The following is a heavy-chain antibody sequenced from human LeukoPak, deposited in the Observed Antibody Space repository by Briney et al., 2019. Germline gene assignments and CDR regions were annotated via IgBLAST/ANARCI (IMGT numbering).Heavy chain of an antibody. V-gene: IGHV3-21*01. Sequence: GGSLRLSCAASGFTFSSYNMNWVRQAPGKGLEWVSSITSSSIYTFYADSVKGRFTISRDNAKNSLFLQMNSLRAEDTAVYYCARDLNARSSFELGYWGQGTLVTVSS. CDR1: GFTFSSYN. J-gene: IGHJ4*02. D-gene: IGHD6-13*01. CDR3: ARDLNARSSFELGY. CDR2: ITSSSIYT.